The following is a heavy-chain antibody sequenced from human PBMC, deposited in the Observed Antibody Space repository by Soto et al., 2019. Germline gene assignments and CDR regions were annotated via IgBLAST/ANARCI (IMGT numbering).Heavy chain of an antibody. CDR1: GDSVSRNSAG. Sequence: AQTLSLTCAISGDSVSRNSAGWNWIRQSPSRGLECLGRTYYRSKWYNDYTVSAKSRITINPDTSKNQFSLQLNSVTPEDTAVYYCARDLIDGVFQYLGQGTPVTVSS. CDR3: ARDLIDGVFQY. J-gene: IGHJ4*02. D-gene: IGHD3-3*01. V-gene: IGHV6-1*01. CDR2: TYYRSKWYN.